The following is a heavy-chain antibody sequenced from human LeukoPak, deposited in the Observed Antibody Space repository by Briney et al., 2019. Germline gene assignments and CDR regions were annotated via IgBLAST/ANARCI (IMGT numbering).Heavy chain of an antibody. D-gene: IGHD4-17*01. Sequence: SETLSLTCTVSGGSISSSTYYWGWIRQPPGKGLEWIGSIYYSGSTYYNPSLKSRVTISVDTSKNQFSLKLSSVTAADTAVYYCARVPTVTTLYFDYWGQGTLVTVSS. CDR1: GGSISSSTYY. CDR3: ARVPTVTTLYFDY. CDR2: IYYSGST. V-gene: IGHV4-39*07. J-gene: IGHJ4*02.